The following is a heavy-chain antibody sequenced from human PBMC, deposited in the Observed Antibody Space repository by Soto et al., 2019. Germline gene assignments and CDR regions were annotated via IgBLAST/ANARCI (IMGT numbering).Heavy chain of an antibody. J-gene: IGHJ4*02. CDR3: SWWLSPY. D-gene: IGHD2-8*02. CDR1: GVPFSTYS. CDR2: ISSSSSTI. V-gene: IGHV3-48*02. Sequence: TGGSLRLSCAASGVPFSTYSMNWVRQAPGKGLEWVSYISSSSSTIYYADSVKGRFTISRDNAKNSLYLQMNSLRDEDTAVYYCSWWLSPYWGQGTLVTVSS.